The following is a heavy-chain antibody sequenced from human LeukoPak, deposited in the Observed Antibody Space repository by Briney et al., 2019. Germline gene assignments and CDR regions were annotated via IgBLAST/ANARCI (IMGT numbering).Heavy chain of an antibody. D-gene: IGHD6-19*01. CDR2: ISAYNGNT. CDR3: ARSMGGWRERGFDY. Sequence: GAPVKVSCKASGYTITSYGISWVRQAPGQGREWMGWISAYNGNTNYAQKLQGRVTMTTDTSTSTAYMELRSLRSDDTAVYYCARSMGGWRERGFDYWGQGTLVTVSS. V-gene: IGHV1-18*01. CDR1: GYTITSYG. J-gene: IGHJ4*02.